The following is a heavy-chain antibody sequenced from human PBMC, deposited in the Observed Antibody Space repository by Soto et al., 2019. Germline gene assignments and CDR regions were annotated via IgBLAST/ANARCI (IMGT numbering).Heavy chain of an antibody. J-gene: IGHJ3*02. Sequence: GESLKISCRGSGYSFTCYWCAWVRQMPGKGLEWMGIIHPGDSDTRYSPSFQGRVTISVDKSAGTAYLQLISLRASDTATYYCARRIRAFDIWGQGTMVTVSS. V-gene: IGHV5-51*01. D-gene: IGHD3-10*01. CDR1: GYSFTCYW. CDR3: ARRIRAFDI. CDR2: IHPGDSDT.